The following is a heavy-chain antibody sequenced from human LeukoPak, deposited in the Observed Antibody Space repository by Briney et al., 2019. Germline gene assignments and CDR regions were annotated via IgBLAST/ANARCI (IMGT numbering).Heavy chain of an antibody. J-gene: IGHJ3*02. D-gene: IGHD5-24*01. Sequence: SETLSLTCTVSGGSISSGSYYWGWIRQPPGKGLEWIGNIYYSGSTYYNPSLKSRVSISVDTSKNQFSLKLTSVTAADTAVYYCARAVRRDGYNRGAFDIWGQGTMVTVSS. V-gene: IGHV4-39*07. CDR2: IYYSGST. CDR3: ARAVRRDGYNRGAFDI. CDR1: GGSISSGSYY.